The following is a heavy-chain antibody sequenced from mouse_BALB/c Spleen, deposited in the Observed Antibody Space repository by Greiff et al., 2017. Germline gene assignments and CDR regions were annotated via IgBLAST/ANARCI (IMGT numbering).Heavy chain of an antibody. CDR1: GFAFSSYD. V-gene: IGHV5-12-1*01. D-gene: IGHD4-1*01. CDR2: ISSGGGST. CDR3: ARQEWDGFAY. Sequence: EVQRVESGGGLVKPGGSLKLSCAASGFAFSSYDMSWVRQTPEKRLEWVAYISSGGGSTYYPDTVKGRFTISRDNAKNTLYLQMSSLKSEDTAMYYCARQEWDGFAYWGQGTLVTVSA. J-gene: IGHJ3*01.